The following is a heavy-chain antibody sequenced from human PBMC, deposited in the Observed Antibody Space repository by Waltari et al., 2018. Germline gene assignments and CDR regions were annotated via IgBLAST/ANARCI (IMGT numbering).Heavy chain of an antibody. CDR3: ARAYD. CDR1: SFSLSTNW. D-gene: IGHD2-8*01. J-gene: IGHJ4*02. CDR2: IKEDGSEK. V-gene: IGHV3-7*01. Sequence: EVQLVESGGGLVQHGGSLRLSCAASSFSLSTNWMSWVRQAPGKGPEWVASIKEDGSEKYYVDSVKGRFTISRDNAKNSLCLQMNSLRAEDTAVYYCARAYDWGQGTLVTVSS.